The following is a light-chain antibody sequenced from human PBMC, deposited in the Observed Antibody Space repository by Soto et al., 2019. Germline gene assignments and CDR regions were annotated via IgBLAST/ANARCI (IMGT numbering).Light chain of an antibody. Sequence: QSALTQPASVSGSPGRSITISCTGTSSDVGSYNLVSWYQQHPGKAPKLMIYEGSKRPSGVSNRFSGSKSGNTASLTISGLQAEYEADYYCCSYAGSSTYVFGTGTKLTVL. J-gene: IGLJ1*01. CDR3: CSYAGSSTYV. CDR2: EGS. CDR1: SSDVGSYNL. V-gene: IGLV2-23*01.